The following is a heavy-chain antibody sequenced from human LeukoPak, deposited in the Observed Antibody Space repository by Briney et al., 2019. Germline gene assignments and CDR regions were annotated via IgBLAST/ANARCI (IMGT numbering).Heavy chain of an antibody. Sequence: SGGSLRLSCAASGFTFSSYAMHWVRQAPGKGLEWVAVISFDGSDKYYADSVKGRFTISRDNSKNTLYLQMNSLRAEDTAVYYCARVRGGSGRSYAADAFDIWGQGTMVTVSS. D-gene: IGHD1-26*01. J-gene: IGHJ3*02. CDR1: GFTFSSYA. V-gene: IGHV3-30*04. CDR3: ARVRGGSGRSYAADAFDI. CDR2: ISFDGSDK.